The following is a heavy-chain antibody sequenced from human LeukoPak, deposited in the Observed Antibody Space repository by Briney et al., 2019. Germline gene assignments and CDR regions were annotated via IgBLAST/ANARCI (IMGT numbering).Heavy chain of an antibody. CDR1: GYTFTSYG. J-gene: IGHJ4*02. CDR3: ARDAGYSSGWRGPAGLDY. D-gene: IGHD6-19*01. CDR2: ISAYNGNT. Sequence: GASVKVSCKASGYTFTSYGISWVRQAPGQGLEWMGWISAYNGNTNYAQKLQGRVTMTTDTSTSTAYTELRSLRSDDTAVYYCARDAGYSSGWRGPAGLDYWGQGTLVTVSS. V-gene: IGHV1-18*01.